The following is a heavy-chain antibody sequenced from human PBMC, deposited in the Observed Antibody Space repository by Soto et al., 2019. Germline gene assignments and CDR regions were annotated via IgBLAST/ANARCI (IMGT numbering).Heavy chain of an antibody. CDR1: GGTFSSYA. Sequence: VASVKVSCKASGGTFSSYAISWVRQAPGQGLEWMGGIIPIFGTANYAQKFQSRVTITADESTSTAYMELSSLRSEDTAVYYCARTKYYYGSGSYTDYWGQGTLVTVSS. CDR2: IIPIFGTA. J-gene: IGHJ4*02. V-gene: IGHV1-69*13. CDR3: ARTKYYYGSGSYTDY. D-gene: IGHD3-10*01.